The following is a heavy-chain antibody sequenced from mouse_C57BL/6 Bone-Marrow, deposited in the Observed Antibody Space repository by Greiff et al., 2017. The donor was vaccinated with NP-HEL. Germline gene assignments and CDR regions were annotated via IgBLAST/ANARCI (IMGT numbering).Heavy chain of an antibody. V-gene: IGHV1-81*01. Sequence: LEESGAELARPGASVKLSCKASGYTFTSYGISWVKQRTGQGLEWIGEIYPRSGNTYYNEKFKGKATLTADKSSSTAYMELRSLTSEDSAVYFCARSRAYYSNYGYAMDYWGQGTSVTVSS. CDR3: ARSRAYYSNYGYAMDY. CDR1: GYTFTSYG. CDR2: IYPRSGNT. J-gene: IGHJ4*01. D-gene: IGHD2-5*01.